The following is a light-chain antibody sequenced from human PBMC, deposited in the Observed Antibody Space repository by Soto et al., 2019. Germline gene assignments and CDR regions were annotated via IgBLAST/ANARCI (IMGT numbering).Light chain of an antibody. Sequence: EIVMTQSPATLSVSPWERATLSCRASQSVSILLAWYQQKPGQAPRLLIYDASNRATGIPARFSGSGSGTDFTLTISSLEPEDFAVYYCQQRSNWPITFGQGTRLEIK. CDR3: QQRSNWPIT. CDR1: QSVSIL. J-gene: IGKJ5*01. CDR2: DAS. V-gene: IGKV3-11*01.